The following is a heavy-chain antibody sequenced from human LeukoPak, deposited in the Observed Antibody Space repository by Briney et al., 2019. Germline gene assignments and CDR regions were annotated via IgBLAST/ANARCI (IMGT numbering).Heavy chain of an antibody. CDR2: ISSSSSYI. J-gene: IGHJ6*03. CDR1: GFTFSSYS. CDR3: ARVVRPYYMDV. Sequence: GGSLRLSCAASGFTFSSYSMNWVRQAPGKGLEWVSSISSSSSYIYYADSVKGRFTISRDNAKNSLYLQMNSLRAEDTAVYYCARVVRPYYMDVWGKGTTVTVSS. V-gene: IGHV3-21*01.